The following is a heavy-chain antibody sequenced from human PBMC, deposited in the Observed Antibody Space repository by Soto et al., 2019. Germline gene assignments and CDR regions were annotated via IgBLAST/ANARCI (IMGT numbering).Heavy chain of an antibody. D-gene: IGHD3-10*01. CDR3: ARVRGAYYYYGMDV. CDR1: GGSISSGGYS. Sequence: PSETLSLTCAVSGGSISSGGYSWSWIRQPPGKGLEWIGYIYHSGSTYYNSSLKSRVTISVDRSKNQFSLKLSSVTAADTAVYYCARVRGAYYYYGMDVWGQGTTVTVSS. J-gene: IGHJ6*02. V-gene: IGHV4-30-2*01. CDR2: IYHSGST.